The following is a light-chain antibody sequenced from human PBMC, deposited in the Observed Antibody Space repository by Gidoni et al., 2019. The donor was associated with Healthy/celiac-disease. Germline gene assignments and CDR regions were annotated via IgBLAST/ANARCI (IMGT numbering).Light chain of an antibody. CDR2: EGS. CDR3: CSYAGSSTWV. CDR1: SSDVGSYNL. V-gene: IGLV2-23*01. J-gene: IGLJ3*02. Sequence: QSALPQPASVSGSPGQSITISCTGTSSDVGSYNLVSWYQQHPGKAPKLIIYEGSKRPSGVSNRFSGSKSGNTASLTISVLQAEDEADYYCCSYAGSSTWVFGGGTKLTVL.